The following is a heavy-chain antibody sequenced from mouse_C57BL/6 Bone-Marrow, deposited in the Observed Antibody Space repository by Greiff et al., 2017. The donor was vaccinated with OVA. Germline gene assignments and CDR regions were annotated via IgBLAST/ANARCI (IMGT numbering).Heavy chain of an antibody. CDR1: GFTFSDYG. CDR3: ARHGGSRGDY. Sequence: EVQGVESGGGLVQPGGSLKLSCAASGFTFSDYGMAWVRQAPRKGPEGVAFISNLAYSIYYAATVTGRFTISRENAKNTLYLEMSSLRSEDTAMYYCARHGGSRGDYWGQGTSVTVSS. CDR2: ISNLAYSI. V-gene: IGHV5-15*01. J-gene: IGHJ4*01.